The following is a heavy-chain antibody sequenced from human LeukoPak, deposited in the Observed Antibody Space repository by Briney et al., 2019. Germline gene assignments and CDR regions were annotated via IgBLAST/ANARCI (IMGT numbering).Heavy chain of an antibody. CDR3: ATGAGYSYAYSFDY. CDR1: GGSVSSYY. CDR2: IYYSGST. D-gene: IGHD5-18*01. Sequence: SETLSLTCTVSGGSVSSYYWSWIRQPPGKGLEWIGSIYYSGSTNYNPSLKSRVTISVDTPKNQFSLKLTSVTAADTAVYYCATGAGYSYAYSFDYWGQGILVTVSS. V-gene: IGHV4-59*02. J-gene: IGHJ4*02.